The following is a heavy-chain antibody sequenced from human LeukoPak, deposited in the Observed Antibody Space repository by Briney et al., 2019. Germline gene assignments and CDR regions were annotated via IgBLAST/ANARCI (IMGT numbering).Heavy chain of an antibody. V-gene: IGHV1-8*01. CDR1: GYTFTSYD. CDR3: ARAGYDYVWGSYRYGDYYFDY. D-gene: IGHD3-16*02. Sequence: ASVKVSCKASGYTFTSYDINWVRQATGQGLEWMGWMNPNSGNTGCAQKFQGRVTMTRNTSISTAYMELSSLRSEDTAVYYCARAGYDYVWGSYRYGDYYFDYWGQGTLVTVSS. CDR2: MNPNSGNT. J-gene: IGHJ4*02.